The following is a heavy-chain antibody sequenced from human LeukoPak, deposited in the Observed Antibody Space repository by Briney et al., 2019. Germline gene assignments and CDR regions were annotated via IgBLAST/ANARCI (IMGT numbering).Heavy chain of an antibody. J-gene: IGHJ4*02. CDR3: ARDLAWGAFDY. CDR1: GFTFSDYS. D-gene: IGHD7-27*01. Sequence: GGSLRLSCAASGFTFSDYSMNWVRQAPGKGLEWVSYISRSSTTIYYADSVKGRFTISRDNAKNSLYLQMNSLRAEDTAVYYCARDLAWGAFDYWGQGTLVTVSS. V-gene: IGHV3-48*01. CDR2: ISRSSTTI.